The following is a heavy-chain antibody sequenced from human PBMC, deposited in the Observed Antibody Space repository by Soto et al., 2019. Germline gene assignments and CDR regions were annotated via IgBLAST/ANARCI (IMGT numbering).Heavy chain of an antibody. J-gene: IGHJ6*02. CDR1: GFTFSSYD. Sequence: GGSLRLSCAASGFTFSSYDMHWVRQATGKGLEWVSAIGTAGDTYYPGSVKGRFTISRENAKNSLYLQMNSLRAGDTAVYYCGRSPPAGYLYYYGLDVSGHGTTLTVSS. D-gene: IGHD3-9*01. CDR3: GRSPPAGYLYYYGLDV. V-gene: IGHV3-13*04. CDR2: IGTAGDT.